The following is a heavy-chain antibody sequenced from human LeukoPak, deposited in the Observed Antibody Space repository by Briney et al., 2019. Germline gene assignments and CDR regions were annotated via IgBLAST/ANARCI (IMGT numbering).Heavy chain of an antibody. D-gene: IGHD3-16*01. CDR1: GGSISSYY. J-gene: IGHJ4*02. V-gene: IGHV4-59*08. Sequence: SETLSLTCTVSGGSISSYYWSWIRQPPGKGLEWIGYIYYSGSTNYNPSLKSRVTISVDTSKNQFSLKLSSVTAADTAVYYCARHQGGIENRAFDYWGQGTLVTVSS. CDR2: IYYSGST. CDR3: ARHQGGIENRAFDY.